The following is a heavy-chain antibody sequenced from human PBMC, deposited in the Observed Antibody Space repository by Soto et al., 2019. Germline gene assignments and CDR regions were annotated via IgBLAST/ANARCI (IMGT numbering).Heavy chain of an antibody. CDR3: ARDLYLYCSGGSCSGFDP. CDR2: ISAYNGNT. V-gene: IGHV1-18*01. CDR1: GYTFNSYG. J-gene: IGHJ5*02. Sequence: ASVKVSCKASGYTFNSYGISWVRQAPGQGLEWMGWISAYNGNTNYAQKLQGRVTMTTDTSTSTAYMELRSLRSDDPAVYYCARDLYLYCSGGSCSGFDPWGQGTLVTVSS. D-gene: IGHD2-15*01.